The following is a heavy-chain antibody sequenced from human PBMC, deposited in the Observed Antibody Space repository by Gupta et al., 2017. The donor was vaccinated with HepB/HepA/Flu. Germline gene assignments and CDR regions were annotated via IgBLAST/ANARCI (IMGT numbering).Heavy chain of an antibody. V-gene: IGHV3-7*01. CDR3: ARDPFGVGATYFDY. J-gene: IGHJ4*02. D-gene: IGHD1-26*01. CDR2: IKQDGSEK. Sequence: EVQLVESGGGLVQPGGSLRLSCAASGFTFSSYWMSWVRQAPGKGLEWVANIKQDGSEKYYVDSVKGRFTISRDNAKNSLYLQMNSLRAEDTAVYYCARDPFGVGATYFDYWGQGTLVTVSS. CDR1: GFTFSSYW.